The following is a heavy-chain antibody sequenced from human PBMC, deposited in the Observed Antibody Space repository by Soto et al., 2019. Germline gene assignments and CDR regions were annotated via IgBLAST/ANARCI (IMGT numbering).Heavy chain of an antibody. Sequence: PGGSLRLSCAASGLTFSSYGMHWVRQAPGKGLDWVALIWYDGSNKYYGDSVKGRFTISRDNSKNTLYLQMNSLRAEDTAVYYCARADLEIVGATNPLPFFDYWGQGTLVTVSS. V-gene: IGHV3-33*01. CDR2: IWYDGSNK. CDR3: ARADLEIVGATNPLPFFDY. J-gene: IGHJ4*02. D-gene: IGHD1-26*01. CDR1: GLTFSSYG.